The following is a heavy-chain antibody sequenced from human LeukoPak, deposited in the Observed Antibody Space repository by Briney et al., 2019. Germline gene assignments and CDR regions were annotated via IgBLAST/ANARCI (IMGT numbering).Heavy chain of an antibody. CDR2: IYHDGST. CDR1: DGSISSSNYY. D-gene: IGHD5/OR15-5a*01. J-gene: IGHJ4*02. CDR3: ARHGFASVLYYFVY. Sequence: PSETLSLTCSVSDGSISSSNYYWGWIRQPPGKGLEWIGNIYHDGSTRYNPSLKGGVIMSVDTSKKQYYLKLNSVTAADTAVYYCARHGFASVLYYFVYWGQGTLVTVSS. V-gene: IGHV4-39*01.